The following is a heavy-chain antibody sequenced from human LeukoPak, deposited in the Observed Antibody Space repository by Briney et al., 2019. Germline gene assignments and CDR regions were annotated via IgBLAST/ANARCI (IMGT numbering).Heavy chain of an antibody. J-gene: IGHJ4*02. CDR3: ARDRLGDYDHSGYYDK. CDR1: GFTFSDYY. D-gene: IGHD3-22*01. V-gene: IGHV3-11*01. Sequence: PGGSLRLSCAASGFTFSDYYMSWIRQAPRKGLEWVSYICDSGRTIYYADSVKGRFTISGDNAKNSVYLQMNNLRAEDTAVYYCARDRLGDYDHSGYYDKWGQGTLVTVSS. CDR2: ICDSGRTI.